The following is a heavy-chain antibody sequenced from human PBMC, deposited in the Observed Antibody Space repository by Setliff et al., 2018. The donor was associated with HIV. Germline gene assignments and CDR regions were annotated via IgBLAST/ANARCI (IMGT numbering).Heavy chain of an antibody. V-gene: IGHV4-61*02. CDR1: GGSISSGSYY. CDR2: IYTSGST. Sequence: PSETLSLTCTVSGGSISSGSYYWSWIRQPAGKGLEWIGRIYTSGSTNYNPSLKSRVTISVDKSKNHFSLKLSSVTAADTAVYYCARGHEWLRIWGQGMLVTVSS. J-gene: IGHJ4*02. D-gene: IGHD5-12*01. CDR3: ARGHEWLRI.